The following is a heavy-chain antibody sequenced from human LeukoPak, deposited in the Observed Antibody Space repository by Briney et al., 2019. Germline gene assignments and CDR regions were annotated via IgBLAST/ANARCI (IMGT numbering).Heavy chain of an antibody. CDR3: ARDRPRRRIAAAGSITQLRFDP. CDR1: GGSFSGYY. Sequence: SETLSLTCAVDGGSFSGYYWSWIRQPPGKGLEWNGEINHSGSPNYNPSLKSRGTISVDTSKNQFSLRLSSVTAADTAVYYCARDRPRRRIAAAGSITQLRFDPWGQGTLVTVSS. CDR2: INHSGSP. D-gene: IGHD6-13*01. V-gene: IGHV4-34*01. J-gene: IGHJ5*02.